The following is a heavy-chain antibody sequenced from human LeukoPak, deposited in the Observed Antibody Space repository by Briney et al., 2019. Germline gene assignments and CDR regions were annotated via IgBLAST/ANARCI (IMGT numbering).Heavy chain of an antibody. D-gene: IGHD4-17*01. CDR3: ARNARDYGDYEYYFDY. V-gene: IGHV1-2*02. CDR1: GYTFTGYY. Sequence: ASVKVSCKASGYTFTGYYMHWVRQAPGQGLEWMGWINPNSGGTNYAQKFQGRVTMTRDTSISTAYMELSRLRSDDTAVYYCARNARDYGDYEYYFDYWGQGTLVTVSS. J-gene: IGHJ4*02. CDR2: INPNSGGT.